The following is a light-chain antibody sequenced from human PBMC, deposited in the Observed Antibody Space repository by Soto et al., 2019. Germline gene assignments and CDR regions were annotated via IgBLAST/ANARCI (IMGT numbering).Light chain of an antibody. V-gene: IGLV2-23*01. CDR3: CSYAGSSTAV. CDR2: EGS. CDR1: SSDVGSYNL. J-gene: IGLJ7*01. Sequence: QSVLTQPASVSGSPGQSITISCTGTSSDVGSYNLVSWYQQHPGKAPKLMIYEGSKRPSGVSNRFSGSKSGNTASLTISGLHAEDEADYYCCSYAGSSTAVFGGGTQLTVL.